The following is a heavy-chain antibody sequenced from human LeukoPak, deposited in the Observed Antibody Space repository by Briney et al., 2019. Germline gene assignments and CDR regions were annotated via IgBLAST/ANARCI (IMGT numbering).Heavy chain of an antibody. CDR2: IYYSGST. CDR3: ARGIATGGYFDY. Sequence: SETLSLTCTVSGGSISSSSYYWGWIRQPPGKGLEWIGSIYYSGSTYYNPSLKSRVTISVDTSKNQFSLKLSSVTAADTAVYYCARGIATGGYFDYWGQGTLVTVS. J-gene: IGHJ4*02. D-gene: IGHD2-21*01. V-gene: IGHV4-39*07. CDR1: GGSISSSSYY.